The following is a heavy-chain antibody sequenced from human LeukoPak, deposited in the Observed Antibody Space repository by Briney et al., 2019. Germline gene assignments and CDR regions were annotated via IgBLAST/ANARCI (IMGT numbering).Heavy chain of an antibody. CDR2: IHYSGTT. V-gene: IGHV4-39*02. D-gene: IGHD3-10*01. CDR3: AGSITMVRGVRD. Sequence: PSETLSLTCTVSGGSISSSGYFRGWIRQPPGKGLGWIGSIHYSGTTYFNPSLNSRVTISVDTSKNHFSLNVSSVTAADTAMYYCAGSITMVRGVRDWGQGTLVTVSS. CDR1: GGSISSSGYF. J-gene: IGHJ4*02.